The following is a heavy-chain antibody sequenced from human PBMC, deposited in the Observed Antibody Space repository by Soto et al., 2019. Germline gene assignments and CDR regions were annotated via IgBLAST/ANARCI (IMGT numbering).Heavy chain of an antibody. CDR3: ARYCSGGSCYDGNMDV. D-gene: IGHD2-15*01. CDR2: ISSSGTTT. V-gene: IGHV3-48*03. CDR1: GITFSNYE. J-gene: IGHJ6*02. Sequence: GGSLRLSCAASGITFSNYEMNWVRQAPGKGLEWVSYISSSGTTTYYADSVKGRFTISRDNAKNSVYLQMNSLRVEDTAVYYCARYCSGGSCYDGNMDVWAQWTTVTVSS.